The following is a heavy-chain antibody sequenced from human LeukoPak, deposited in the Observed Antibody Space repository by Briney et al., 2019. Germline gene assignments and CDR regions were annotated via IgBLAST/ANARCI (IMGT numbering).Heavy chain of an antibody. CDR2: IYYSGNT. CDR3: ARQTGSGLFILP. J-gene: IGHJ4*02. CDR1: GGSISSYY. V-gene: IGHV4-59*08. D-gene: IGHD3/OR15-3a*01. Sequence: SETLSLTCTVSGGSISSYYWSWIRQPPGKGLEWIGYIYYSGNTYYNASLKSQVSISIDTSKNQFSLRLTSVTAADTTVYYCARQTGSGLFILPGGQGTLVTVSS.